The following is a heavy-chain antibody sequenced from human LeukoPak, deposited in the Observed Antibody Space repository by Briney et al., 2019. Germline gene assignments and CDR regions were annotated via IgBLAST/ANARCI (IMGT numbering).Heavy chain of an antibody. CDR2: IIPIFGTV. CDR1: GGTFSSYA. Sequence: SVKVSCKASGGTFSSYAISWVRQAPGQGLEWMGGIIPIFGTVTYAQMFQGRVTITADKSTSTAYMELSSLRSEDTAMYYCARDGGSYWVGGAFDIWGQGTMVTVSS. V-gene: IGHV1-69*06. CDR3: ARDGGSYWVGGAFDI. J-gene: IGHJ3*02. D-gene: IGHD1-26*01.